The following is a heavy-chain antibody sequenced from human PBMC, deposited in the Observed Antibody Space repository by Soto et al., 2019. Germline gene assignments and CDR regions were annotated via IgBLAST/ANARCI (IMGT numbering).Heavy chain of an antibody. CDR3: ARFRIVGATTPFDY. D-gene: IGHD1-26*01. V-gene: IGHV3-7*05. J-gene: IGHJ4*02. CDR2: IKQDGSEK. CDR1: GFTFSSYW. Sequence: GGSLRLSCAASGFTFSSYWMSWVRQAPGKGLEWVANIKQDGSEKYYVDSVKGRFTISRDNAKNSLYLQMNSLRAEDTAVYYCARFRIVGATTPFDYWGQGTLVTVSS.